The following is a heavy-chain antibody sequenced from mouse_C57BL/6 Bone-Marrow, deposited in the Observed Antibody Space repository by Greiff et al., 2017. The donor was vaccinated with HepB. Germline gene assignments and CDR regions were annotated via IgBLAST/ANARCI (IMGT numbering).Heavy chain of an antibody. D-gene: IGHD1-1*01. CDR1: GYTFTDYY. J-gene: IGHJ2*01. CDR3: ARLGIYYGSSLYYFDY. CDR2: IFPGSGST. V-gene: IGHV1-75*01. Sequence: LQESGPELVKPGASVKISCKASGYTFTDYYINWVKQRPGQGLEWIGWIFPGSGSTYYNEKFKGKATLTVDKSSSTAYMLLSSLTSEDSAVYFCARLGIYYGSSLYYFDYWGQGTTLTVSS.